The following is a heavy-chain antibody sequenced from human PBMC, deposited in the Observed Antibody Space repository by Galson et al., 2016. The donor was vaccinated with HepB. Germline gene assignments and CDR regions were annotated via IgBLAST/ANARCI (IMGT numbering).Heavy chain of an antibody. J-gene: IGHJ3*01. CDR2: LKQDGSDK. D-gene: IGHD3-16*01. CDR3: ATGGSRGISDAFGF. Sequence: SLRLSCAASGFTFSNYWMSWVRQAPGKGLECVANLKQDGSDKYYVDSVMGRFTISRDNAKNSLYLHMNSLSAEDTAVYYCATGGSRGISDAFGFWGQGTMATVSS. CDR1: GFTFSNYW. V-gene: IGHV3-7*01.